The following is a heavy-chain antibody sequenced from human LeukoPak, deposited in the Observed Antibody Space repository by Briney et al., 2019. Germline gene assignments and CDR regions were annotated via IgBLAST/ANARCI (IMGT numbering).Heavy chain of an antibody. CDR1: GGSFSGYY. CDR3: ARWGFGESPLDY. D-gene: IGHD3-10*01. V-gene: IGHV4-34*01. CDR2: INHSGST. Sequence: SETLSLTCAVYGGSFSGYYWSWIRQPPGKGLEWIGEINHSGSTNYNPSLKSRVTISVDTSKNQFSLKLSSVTAADTAVNYCARWGFGESPLDYWGQGTLVTVSS. J-gene: IGHJ4*02.